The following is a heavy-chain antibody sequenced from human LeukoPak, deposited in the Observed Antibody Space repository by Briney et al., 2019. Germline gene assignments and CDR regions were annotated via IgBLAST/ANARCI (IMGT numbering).Heavy chain of an antibody. CDR1: GFTFSSYW. V-gene: IGHV3-7*01. Sequence: GGSLRLSCAASGFTFSSYWMSWVRQAPGKGLEWVANIKQDGSEKYYVDSVKGRFTISRDNAKNSLYLQMNSLRAEDTAVYYCARQNPYSSSSDFDYWGQGTLVTVPS. D-gene: IGHD6-6*01. CDR3: ARQNPYSSSSDFDY. J-gene: IGHJ4*02. CDR2: IKQDGSEK.